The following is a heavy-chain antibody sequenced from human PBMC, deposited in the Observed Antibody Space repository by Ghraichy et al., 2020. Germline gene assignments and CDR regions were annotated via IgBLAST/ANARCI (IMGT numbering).Heavy chain of an antibody. CDR3: ARSYYDFWSGYWTAFDI. V-gene: IGHV1-18*01. J-gene: IGHJ3*02. D-gene: IGHD3-3*01. CDR1: GYTFTSYG. CDR2: ISAYNGNT. Sequence: ASVKVSCKASGYTFTSYGISWVRQAPGQGLEWMGWISAYNGNTNYAQKLQGRVTMTTDTSTSTAYMELRSLRSDDTAVYYCARSYYDFWSGYWTAFDIWGQGTMVTVSS.